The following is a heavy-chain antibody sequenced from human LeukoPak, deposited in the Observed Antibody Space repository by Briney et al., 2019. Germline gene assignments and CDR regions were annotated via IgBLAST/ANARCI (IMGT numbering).Heavy chain of an antibody. CDR1: GGSISSSSNW. Sequence: SGTLSLTCAVPGGSISSSSNWWSWVRQPPGKGLEWIGEIYHSGTTNYNPSLKSRVTMSVDKSTNHFSLKLTSVTAADTAVYYCARLYGSTAHWFDPWGQGTLVTASS. V-gene: IGHV4-4*02. D-gene: IGHD6-13*01. CDR2: IYHSGTT. CDR3: ARLYGSTAHWFDP. J-gene: IGHJ5*02.